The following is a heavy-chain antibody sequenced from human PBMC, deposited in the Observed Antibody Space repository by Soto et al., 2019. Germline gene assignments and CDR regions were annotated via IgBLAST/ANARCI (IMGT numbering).Heavy chain of an antibody. D-gene: IGHD1-1*01. V-gene: IGHV1-69*13. CDR1: GGTFSSYA. J-gene: IGHJ4*02. CDR3: AKANRCLDNYDY. Sequence: ASVKVSCKASGGTFSSYAISWVRQAPGQGLEWMGGIIPIFGTANYAQKFQGRVTITADESTSTAYMELSSLRSEDTAVYYCAKANRCLDNYDYWGQGTLVTVSS. CDR2: IIPIFGTA.